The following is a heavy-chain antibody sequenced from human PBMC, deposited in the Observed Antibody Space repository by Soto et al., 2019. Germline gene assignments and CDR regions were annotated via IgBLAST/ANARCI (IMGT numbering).Heavy chain of an antibody. J-gene: IGHJ4*02. CDR3: TREAGLQRMVPYD. Sequence: QVQLVQSGSEVKKPGASVNVSCKAFGYTFTSYGFSWVRQVPGQGLEWLGWISAFNGDTQYAQTMKGRLTGTTDTSTTTVHMELRSLTPADTAVYYCTREAGLQRMVPYDWGQGTLVSVS. V-gene: IGHV1-18*04. CDR2: ISAFNGDT. CDR1: GYTFTSYG. D-gene: IGHD6-25*01.